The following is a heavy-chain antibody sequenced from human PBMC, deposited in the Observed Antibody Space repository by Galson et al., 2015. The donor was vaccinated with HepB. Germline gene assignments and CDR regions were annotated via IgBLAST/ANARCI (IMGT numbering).Heavy chain of an antibody. J-gene: IGHJ4*02. CDR3: AKSLRYYYDLPLDY. CDR2: ISSSGGTT. CDR1: GFIFSSYA. Sequence: SLRLSCAASGFIFSSYAMTWVRQAPGKGLEWVSAISSSGGTTYYADSVKGRFTISRDNSKNTLYLQMNSLRAEDTAVYYCAKSLRYYYDLPLDYWGQGTLVTVSS. D-gene: IGHD3-22*01. V-gene: IGHV3-23*01.